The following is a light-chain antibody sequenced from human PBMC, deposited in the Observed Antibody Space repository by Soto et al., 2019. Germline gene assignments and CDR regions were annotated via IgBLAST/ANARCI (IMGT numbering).Light chain of an antibody. J-gene: IGKJ1*01. V-gene: IGKV3-20*01. CDR3: QQYGRP. CDR1: QSVTSDY. CDR2: GAS. Sequence: EIVLTQSPGTLSWSPGERATLSCRASQSVTSDYLAWYQQKPGQAPRLLIHGASSRATGIPDRFSGSGSGTDVTLTISRLEPEDFAVYYCQQYGRPFGQGTKVDIK.